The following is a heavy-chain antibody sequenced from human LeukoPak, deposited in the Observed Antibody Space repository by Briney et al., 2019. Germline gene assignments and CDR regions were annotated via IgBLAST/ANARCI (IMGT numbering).Heavy chain of an antibody. CDR1: GFTFSSYS. J-gene: IGHJ4*02. CDR2: ISSSSSYI. D-gene: IGHD6-13*01. Sequence: GGSLRLSCAASGFTFSSYSMNWVRQAPGKGLEWVSSISSSSSYIYYADSVKGRFTISRDNAKNSLYLQMNSLRAEDTAVYYCARRIAAAGGFDYWGQGTLVTVSS. V-gene: IGHV3-21*01. CDR3: ARRIAAAGGFDY.